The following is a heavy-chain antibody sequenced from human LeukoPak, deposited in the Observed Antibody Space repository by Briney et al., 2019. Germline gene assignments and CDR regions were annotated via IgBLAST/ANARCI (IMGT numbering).Heavy chain of an antibody. D-gene: IGHD3-9*01. J-gene: IGHJ4*02. CDR1: GFSFSIYW. Sequence: GGSLRLSCAASGFSFSIYWMNWVRQAPGKGLEWVSSISSSSSYIYYADSVKGRFTISRDNAKNSLYLQMNSLRAEDTAVYYCARGHPDILTGYYIPYYFDYWGQGTLVTVSS. CDR2: ISSSSSYI. V-gene: IGHV3-21*01. CDR3: ARGHPDILTGYYIPYYFDY.